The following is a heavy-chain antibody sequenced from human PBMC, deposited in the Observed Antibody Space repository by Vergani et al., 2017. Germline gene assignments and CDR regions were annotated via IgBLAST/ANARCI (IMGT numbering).Heavy chain of an antibody. CDR3: AKDQEVTMVRGGPHVGMDV. V-gene: IGHV3-23*04. Sequence: QLVESGGGWVQPGGSLRLSCVVSGFDFSSYIMNWVRQAPGKGLEWVSAISGSGGSTYYADSVKGRFTISRDNSKNTLYLQMNSLRAEDTAVYYCAKDQEVTMVRGGPHVGMDVWGQGTTVTVSS. J-gene: IGHJ6*02. CDR1: GFDFSSYI. CDR2: ISGSGGST. D-gene: IGHD3-10*01.